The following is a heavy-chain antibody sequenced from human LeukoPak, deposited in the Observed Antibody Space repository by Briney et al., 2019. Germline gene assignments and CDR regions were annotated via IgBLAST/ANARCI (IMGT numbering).Heavy chain of an antibody. Sequence: GGSLRLSCAASGFTFKTVWMSWVRQAPGKGLEWLGQIRAKTDGGTTDNAAPVKGRFTISRDDSKSTLYLQMNSLRTEDTAVYYCTTMRSDYWGQGTVVTVSS. CDR3: TTMRSDY. V-gene: IGHV3-15*01. CDR1: GFTFKTVW. J-gene: IGHJ4*02. CDR2: IRAKTDGGTT.